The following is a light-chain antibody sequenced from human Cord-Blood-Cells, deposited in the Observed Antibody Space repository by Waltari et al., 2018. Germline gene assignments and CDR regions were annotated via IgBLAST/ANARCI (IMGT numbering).Light chain of an antibody. CDR3: CSYAGSSTSWV. J-gene: IGLJ3*02. V-gene: IGLV2-23*01. Sequence: QSALTQPASVSGSPGQSITISCTGTSSDVGSYNLVSWYQQHPGKAPKLMIYEGSKRPSGVANRFSGSKSGNMASLTISGLQAEDGADYYCCSYAGSSTSWVFRGGTKLTVL. CDR2: EGS. CDR1: SSDVGSYNL.